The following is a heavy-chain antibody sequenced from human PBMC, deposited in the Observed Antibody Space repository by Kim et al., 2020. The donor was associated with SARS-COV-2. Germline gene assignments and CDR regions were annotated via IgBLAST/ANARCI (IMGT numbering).Heavy chain of an antibody. J-gene: IGHJ4*02. CDR3: ARGVVLWFGELIDY. V-gene: IGHV4-34*01. D-gene: IGHD3-10*01. Sequence: NPAPKSRVTISVDTSKNQFSLKLSSVTAADTAVDYCARGVVLWFGELIDYWGQGTLVTVSS.